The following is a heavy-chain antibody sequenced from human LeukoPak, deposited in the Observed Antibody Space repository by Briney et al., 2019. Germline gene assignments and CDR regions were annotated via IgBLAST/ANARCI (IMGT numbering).Heavy chain of an antibody. CDR3: AKDYRPYCSSTSCTSMDV. Sequence: PGGSLRLSCAASGFTFSGYGMHWVRQAPGKGLEWVAFIRYDGSNKYHADSVKGRFTISRDNSKNTLYLQMNSLRAEDTAVYYCAKDYRPYCSSTSCTSMDVWGKGTTVTVSS. V-gene: IGHV3-30*02. D-gene: IGHD2-2*01. J-gene: IGHJ6*04. CDR1: GFTFSGYG. CDR2: IRYDGSNK.